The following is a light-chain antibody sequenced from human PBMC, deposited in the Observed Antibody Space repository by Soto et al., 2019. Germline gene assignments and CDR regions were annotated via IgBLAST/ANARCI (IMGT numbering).Light chain of an antibody. V-gene: IGKV3-15*01. J-gene: IGKJ2*02. Sequence: EIVMTQSPATLSVSPGERATLSCRASQSVSNKLAWYQQKPGQAPRLLIYGASTRATRIPPRFSGSGSGTDFTLTISSLQSEDFALYYCQQYNNWPCTFGQGTKLEIK. CDR1: QSVSNK. CDR3: QQYNNWPCT. CDR2: GAS.